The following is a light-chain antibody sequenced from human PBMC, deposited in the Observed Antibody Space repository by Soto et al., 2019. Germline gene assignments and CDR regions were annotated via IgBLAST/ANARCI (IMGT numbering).Light chain of an antibody. V-gene: IGKV1-5*01. CDR3: QQYHTDWT. CDR1: QSISSW. CDR2: AAS. Sequence: EIQMTQSPYNLSASVGDRVTITCRASQSISSWLAWYQQKPGKAPKLLIFAASTLVRGVPSRFSGRGSGTEFTLTISSLQADDYATFYCQQYHTDWTFGQGTKVDI. J-gene: IGKJ1*01.